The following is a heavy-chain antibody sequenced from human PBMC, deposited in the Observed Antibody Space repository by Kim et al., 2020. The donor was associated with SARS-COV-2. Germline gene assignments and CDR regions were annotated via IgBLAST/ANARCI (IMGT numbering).Heavy chain of an antibody. D-gene: IGHD1-26*01. CDR2: IHYSGST. V-gene: IGHV4-39*01. CDR3: ARRRGSEHSDWDY. J-gene: IGHJ4*02. CDR1: GGSINRSPSYY. Sequence: SETLSLTCNVSGGSINRSPSYYWGWIRQPPGKGLEWIGMIHYSGSTYYNPSLKNRVTISVDTSKNQFSLRLTAVTAADTAVFYCARRRGSEHSDWDYWGPGTLVTVSS.